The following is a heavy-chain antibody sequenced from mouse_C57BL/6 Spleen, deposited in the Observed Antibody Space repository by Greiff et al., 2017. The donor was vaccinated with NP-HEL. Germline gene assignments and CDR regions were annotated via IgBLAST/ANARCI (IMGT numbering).Heavy chain of an antibody. CDR1: GYTFTSYW. J-gene: IGHJ3*01. CDR3: ARGEYDGYYRWFAY. Sequence: VQLQQSGTELVKPGASVKLSCKASGYTFTSYWMHWVKQRPGQGLEWIGNINPSNGGTNYNEKFKSKATLTVDKSSSTAYMQLSSLTSEDSAVYECARGEYDGYYRWFAYWGQGTLVTVSA. V-gene: IGHV1-53*01. CDR2: INPSNGGT. D-gene: IGHD2-3*01.